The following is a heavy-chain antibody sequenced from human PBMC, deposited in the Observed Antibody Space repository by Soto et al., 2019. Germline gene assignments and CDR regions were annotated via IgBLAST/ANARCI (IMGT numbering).Heavy chain of an antibody. D-gene: IGHD6-13*01. CDR2: ISYDGSNK. J-gene: IGHJ4*02. Sequence: PGGSLRLSCAASGFTFSSYGMHWVRQSPGKGLEWVAVISYDGSNKYYADSVKGRFTISRDNSKNTLYLQMNSLRAEDTAVYYCAKHGEYSSSWPDYWGQGTLVTVPQ. V-gene: IGHV3-30*18. CDR3: AKHGEYSSSWPDY. CDR1: GFTFSSYG.